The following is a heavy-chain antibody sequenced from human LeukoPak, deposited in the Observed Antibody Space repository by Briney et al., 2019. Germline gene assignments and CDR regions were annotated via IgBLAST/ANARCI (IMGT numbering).Heavy chain of an antibody. Sequence: GGSLRLSCAASVFTLSSYHMLCARRAPGKGLEWVAFIRYDGSNKYYADSVKGRFTISRDNSKNTLYLQMNSLRAEDTAVYYCASIYGGNSGDYWGQGTLVTVPS. CDR3: ASIYGGNSGDY. CDR2: IRYDGSNK. V-gene: IGHV3-30*02. CDR1: VFTLSSYH. D-gene: IGHD4-23*01. J-gene: IGHJ4*02.